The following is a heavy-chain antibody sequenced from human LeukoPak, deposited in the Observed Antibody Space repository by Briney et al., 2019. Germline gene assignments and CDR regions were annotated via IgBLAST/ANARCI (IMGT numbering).Heavy chain of an antibody. D-gene: IGHD2-8*01. J-gene: IGHJ4*02. CDR2: INQDGSVK. CDR3: AAFRREWVPY. CDR1: GFSFSYHW. Sequence: PGGSLRLSCAASGFSFSYHWLNWVRQAPGKGLEWVANINQDGSVKYYVDSVKGRFTISRDNAKNSLYLQMNSLRAEDTAVYYCAAFRREWVPYWGQGTLVTVSS. V-gene: IGHV3-7*05.